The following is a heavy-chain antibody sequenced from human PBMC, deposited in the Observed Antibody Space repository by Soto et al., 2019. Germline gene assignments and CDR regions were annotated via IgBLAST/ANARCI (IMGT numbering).Heavy chain of an antibody. J-gene: IGHJ4*02. CDR1: GYNFGGYW. CDR2: IHPGDSDT. V-gene: IGHV5-51*01. Sequence: PGESLKISCKGSGYNFGGYWIGWVRQMPGKGLEWMGIIHPGDSDTRYSPSFQGQVTIAADKSISTAYLQWRSLKASDSAIYYCEIRGLIGTPPDYWGQGTQVTVSS. CDR3: EIRGLIGTPPDY. D-gene: IGHD1-7*01.